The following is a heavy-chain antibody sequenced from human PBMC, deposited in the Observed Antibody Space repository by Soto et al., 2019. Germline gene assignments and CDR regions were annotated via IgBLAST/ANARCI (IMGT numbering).Heavy chain of an antibody. V-gene: IGHV3-73*01. Sequence: GGSLRLSCAASGFTFIGSAMRWVRQASGKGLEWVGRIRSKANNYATAYAASVRGRFTISRDDSKNTAYLQMNSLKTEDTAVYYCTRYCTGGNCNSNDAFDIWGQGTMVTLSS. J-gene: IGHJ3*02. CDR2: IRSKANNYAT. CDR3: TRYCTGGNCNSNDAFDI. CDR1: GFTFIGSA. D-gene: IGHD2-15*01.